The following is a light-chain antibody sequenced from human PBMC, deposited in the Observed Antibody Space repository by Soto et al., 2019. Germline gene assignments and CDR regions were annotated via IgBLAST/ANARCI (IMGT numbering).Light chain of an antibody. CDR2: DVT. CDR3: SSYLPSDIVI. CDR1: TYNY. Sequence: QSALTQPPSVSGSPGQSVTISCSGATYNYVSWYQHPPGKAPKLIIYDVTKRPSGVPDRFSASKSGSPASLTISGLQAEDEAVYYCSSYLPSDIVIFGGGTKLTVL. J-gene: IGLJ2*01. V-gene: IGLV2-11*01.